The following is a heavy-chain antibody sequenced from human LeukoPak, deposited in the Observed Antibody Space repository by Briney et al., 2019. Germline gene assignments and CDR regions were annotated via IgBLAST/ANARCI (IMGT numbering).Heavy chain of an antibody. V-gene: IGHV1-2*02. CDR3: ARGRAYYYDSTGSPLFAS. J-gene: IGHJ4*02. Sequence: ASVKVSCKASGYTFTDYYMHWVRQAPGQGLEWMGWINPNSGGTNYAQKFQGRVTLTRDTSISTAYMELSRLGSDDTAIFYCARGRAYYYDSTGSPLFASWGQGTLVTVSP. CDR1: GYTFTDYY. CDR2: INPNSGGT. D-gene: IGHD3-22*01.